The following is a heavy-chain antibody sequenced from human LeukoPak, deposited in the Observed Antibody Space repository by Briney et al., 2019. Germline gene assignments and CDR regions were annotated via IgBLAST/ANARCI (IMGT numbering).Heavy chain of an antibody. D-gene: IGHD6-19*01. Sequence: SETLSLTCAVYGGSFSGYYWSWIRQPPGKGLEWIGEINHSGSTNYNPSLKSRVTISVDTSKNQFSLKPSSVTAADTAVYYCARGFVAGNFDYWGQGTLVTVSS. J-gene: IGHJ4*02. V-gene: IGHV4-34*01. CDR3: ARGFVAGNFDY. CDR2: INHSGST. CDR1: GGSFSGYY.